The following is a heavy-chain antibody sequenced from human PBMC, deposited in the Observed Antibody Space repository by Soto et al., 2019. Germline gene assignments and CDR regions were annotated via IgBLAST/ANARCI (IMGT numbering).Heavy chain of an antibody. CDR2: MYYSGST. CDR3: ARGGDYGPNDY. Sequence: SETLSLTCTVSGGSISSHYWSWIRQSPGKGLEWIGYMYYSGSTNYNPSLKSRVTMSVDTSKNQFSLKLSSVTAADTAVYYCARGGDYGPNDYWGQGTLVTVSS. V-gene: IGHV4-59*11. D-gene: IGHD3-10*01. CDR1: GGSISSHY. J-gene: IGHJ4*02.